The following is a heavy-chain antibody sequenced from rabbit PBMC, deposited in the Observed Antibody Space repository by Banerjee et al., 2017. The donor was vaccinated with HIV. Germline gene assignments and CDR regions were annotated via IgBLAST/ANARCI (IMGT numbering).Heavy chain of an antibody. V-gene: IGHV1S45*01. CDR1: GFSFSGTYW. J-gene: IGHJ5*01. CDR2: IYASSSGNT. Sequence: QEQLEESGGDLVKPEGSLTLTCTASGFSFSGTYWICWVRQAPGKGLEWIACIYASSSGNTYYASWAKGRFTISKTSSTTVTLQMTSLTAADTASYFCARSTDGYGDPDWLDLWGPGTLVTVS. CDR3: ARSTDGYGDPDWLDL. D-gene: IGHD2-1*01.